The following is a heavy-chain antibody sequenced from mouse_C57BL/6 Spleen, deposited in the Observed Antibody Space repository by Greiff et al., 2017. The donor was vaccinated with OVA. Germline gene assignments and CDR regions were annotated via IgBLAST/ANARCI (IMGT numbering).Heavy chain of an antibody. J-gene: IGHJ1*03. Sequence: EVQLVESGPGLVKPSQSLSLTCSVTGYSITSGYYWNWIRQFPGNKLEWMGYISYDGSNNYNPSLKNRISITRDTSKNQLFLKLNSVTTEDTATYYCERTQVDWYFDVWGKGTTVTVSS. V-gene: IGHV3-6*01. CDR2: ISYDGSN. CDR1: GYSITSGYY. D-gene: IGHD3-1*01. CDR3: ERTQVDWYFDV.